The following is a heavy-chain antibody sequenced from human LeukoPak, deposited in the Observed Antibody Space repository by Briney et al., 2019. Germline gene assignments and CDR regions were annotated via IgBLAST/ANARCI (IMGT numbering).Heavy chain of an antibody. J-gene: IGHJ4*02. CDR1: GFTFSSYE. D-gene: IGHD5-18*01. Sequence: GGSLRLSCAASGFTFSSYEMNWVRQAPGKGLEWVSYISSSGTTMYYADSMKGRFTISRNNAKNSLYLQVNSLRAEDTAVYYCARGFGYGFDYWGQGTLVTVSS. CDR3: ARGFGYGFDY. CDR2: ISSSGTTM. V-gene: IGHV3-48*03.